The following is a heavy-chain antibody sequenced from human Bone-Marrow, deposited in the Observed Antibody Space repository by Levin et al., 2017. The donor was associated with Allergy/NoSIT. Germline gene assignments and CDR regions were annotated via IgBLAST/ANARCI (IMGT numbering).Heavy chain of an antibody. J-gene: IGHJ4*02. CDR2: ISGSGGST. Sequence: GESLKISCAASGFTFSNYAMNWVRQAPGEGLQWVSTISGSGGSTYYADSVKGRITISRDNSKNTLYLQLNSLRAEDTAVYYCAKERSLTTFGVVTDRRVFDHWGQGTLVTVSS. D-gene: IGHD3-3*01. V-gene: IGHV3-23*01. CDR3: AKERSLTTFGVVTDRRVFDH. CDR1: GFTFSNYA.